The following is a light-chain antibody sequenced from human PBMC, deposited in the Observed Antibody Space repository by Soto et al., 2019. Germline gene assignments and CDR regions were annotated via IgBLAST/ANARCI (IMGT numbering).Light chain of an antibody. J-gene: IGKJ4*01. Sequence: GDRVTITFRSSQGIHSYLPGYQQKPGNAPKLLIYAASTFQSEVPSRFSGSGSGTDFTLTISSLQPEDFATYYCQQLNSYPLTFGGGTKVEIK. CDR1: QGIHSY. CDR3: QQLNSYPLT. CDR2: AAS. V-gene: IGKV1-9*01.